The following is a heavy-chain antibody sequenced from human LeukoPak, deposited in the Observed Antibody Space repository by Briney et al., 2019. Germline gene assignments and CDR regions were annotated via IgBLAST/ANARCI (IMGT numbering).Heavy chain of an antibody. D-gene: IGHD3-3*01. CDR3: ARLGDDRSNDFWSGYYKRWFDP. J-gene: IGHJ5*02. CDR1: GGSINSYY. Sequence: SETLSLTCTVSGGSINSYYWSWIRQPAGKGLEWIGRIYTSGSTNYNPSLKSRVTISVDTSKNQFSLKLSSVTAADTAVYYCARLGDDRSNDFWSGYYKRWFDPWGQGTLVTVSS. V-gene: IGHV4-4*07. CDR2: IYTSGST.